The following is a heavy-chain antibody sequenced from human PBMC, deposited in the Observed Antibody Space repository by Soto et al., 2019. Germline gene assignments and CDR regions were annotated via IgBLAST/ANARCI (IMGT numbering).Heavy chain of an antibody. V-gene: IGHV3-23*01. CDR1: GFTFSSYA. D-gene: IGHD2-8*02. CDR2: ISGSGGCT. CDR3: AKDTSTGFVLLPDAFDY. J-gene: IGHJ4*02. Sequence: GGSLRLSCAASGFTFSSYAMSWVRQAPGKGLEWVSIISGSGGCTYYADSVKGRFTISRDNSKNTLYLQMNSLRTEDTAVYYCAKDTSTGFVLLPDAFDYWGQGTLVTVSS.